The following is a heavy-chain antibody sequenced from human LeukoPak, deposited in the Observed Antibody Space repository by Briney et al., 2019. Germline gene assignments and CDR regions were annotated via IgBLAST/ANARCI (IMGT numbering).Heavy chain of an antibody. CDR2: ISYDGSNK. CDR1: GFTFSSYG. Sequence: GRSLRLSCAASGFTFSSYGMHWVRQAPGKGLEWVAVISYDGSNKYYADSVKGRFTIPRDNSKNTLYLQMNSLRAEDTAVYYCAKAKKSGSYYLGPPFDYWGQGTLVTVSS. V-gene: IGHV3-30*18. CDR3: AKAKKSGSYYLGPPFDY. J-gene: IGHJ4*02. D-gene: IGHD1-26*01.